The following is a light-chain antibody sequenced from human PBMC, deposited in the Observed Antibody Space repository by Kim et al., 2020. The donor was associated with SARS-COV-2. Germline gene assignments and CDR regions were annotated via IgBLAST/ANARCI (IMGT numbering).Light chain of an antibody. CDR3: QAWDSSTVV. Sequence: VSPGQTTRITSSGDKLGDKYACWYQQKPGQSPVLVIYQDSKRPSGIPERFSGSNSGNTATLTISGTQAMDEADYYCQAWDSSTVVFGGGTQLTVL. V-gene: IGLV3-1*01. CDR2: QDS. J-gene: IGLJ2*01. CDR1: KLGDKY.